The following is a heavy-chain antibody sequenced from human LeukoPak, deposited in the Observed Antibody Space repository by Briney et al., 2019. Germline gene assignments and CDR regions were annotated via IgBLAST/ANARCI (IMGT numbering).Heavy chain of an antibody. CDR2: IYYSGST. V-gene: IGHV4-59*01. CDR1: GGSISSYY. CDR3: ARQGQELWSGESWFDP. J-gene: IGHJ5*02. Sequence: TSETLSLTCTVSGGSISSYYWSWIRQPPGKGLEWIGYIYYSGSTNYNPSLKSRVAISVDTSKNQFSLKLSSVTAADTAVYYCARQGQELWSGESWFDPWGQGTLVTVSS. D-gene: IGHD3-10*01.